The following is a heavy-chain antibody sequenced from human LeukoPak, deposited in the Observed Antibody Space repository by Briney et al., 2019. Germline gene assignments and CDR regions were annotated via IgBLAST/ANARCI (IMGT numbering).Heavy chain of an antibody. CDR3: ARVVAGLFDY. Sequence: SQTLSLTCAISGDIVSTNSGIWNWIRQSPSRGLEWLGRTYYRSKWYKDYAVSVKSRITISPDTPKNQLSLQLNSVTPEDTAVYYCARVVAGLFDYWGQGIPVTASS. V-gene: IGHV6-1*01. CDR2: TYYRSKWYK. J-gene: IGHJ4*02. CDR1: GDIVSTNSGI. D-gene: IGHD2-15*01.